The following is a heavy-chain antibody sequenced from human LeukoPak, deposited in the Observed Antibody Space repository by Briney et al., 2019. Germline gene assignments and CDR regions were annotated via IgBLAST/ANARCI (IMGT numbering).Heavy chain of an antibody. J-gene: IGHJ4*02. CDR2: ISWNSGSI. CDR3: AKDSSRWDRRYFDY. V-gene: IGHV3-9*01. D-gene: IGHD1-26*01. Sequence: GRSLRLSCAASAYDYAMHWVRQAPGKGLEWVSGISWNSGSIAYADSVKGRFTISRDNAKNSLYLQMNSLRAEDTALYYCAKDSSRWDRRYFDYWGQGTLVTVSS. CDR1: AYDYA.